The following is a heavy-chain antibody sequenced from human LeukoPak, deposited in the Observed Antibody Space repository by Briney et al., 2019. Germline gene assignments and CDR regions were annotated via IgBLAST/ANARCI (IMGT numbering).Heavy chain of an antibody. J-gene: IGHJ4*02. CDR3: AKLATPMVRGVMNY. CDR2: ISGSGGST. Sequence: GGSLRLSCAASGFTFSSYAMSWVRQAPGKGLEWVSAISGSGGSTYYADSVKGRFTISRDNSKNTLYLQMSGLRAEDTAVYYCAKLATPMVRGVMNYWGQGTLVTVSS. CDR1: GFTFSSYA. D-gene: IGHD3-10*01. V-gene: IGHV3-23*01.